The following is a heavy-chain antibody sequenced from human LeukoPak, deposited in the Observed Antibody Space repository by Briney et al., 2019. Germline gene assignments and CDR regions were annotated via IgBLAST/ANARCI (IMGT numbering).Heavy chain of an antibody. CDR2: IYYSGST. CDR3: AASYTMVQGVISDY. CDR1: GGSISSYC. D-gene: IGHD3-10*01. V-gene: IGHV4-59*01. Sequence: SETLSLTCTVSGGSISSYCWSWIRQPPGKGLEWIGYIYYSGSTNYNPSLKSRVTISVDTSKNQFSLKLSSVTAADTAVYYCAASYTMVQGVISDYWGQGTLVTVSS. J-gene: IGHJ4*02.